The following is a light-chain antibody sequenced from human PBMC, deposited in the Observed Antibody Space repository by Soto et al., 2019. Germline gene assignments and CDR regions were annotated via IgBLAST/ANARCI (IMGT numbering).Light chain of an antibody. CDR3: QSYDSSLSVV. CDR2: GNS. J-gene: IGLJ2*01. CDR1: SSNIGAGYG. Sequence: QSVLRQPPSVSGAPGQRVTISCTGSSSNIGAGYGVHWYQQLPGTAPKLLIYGNSNRPSGVPDRFSGSKSGTSASLAITGLQAEDEADYYCQSYDSSLSVVFGGGTQLTVL. V-gene: IGLV1-40*01.